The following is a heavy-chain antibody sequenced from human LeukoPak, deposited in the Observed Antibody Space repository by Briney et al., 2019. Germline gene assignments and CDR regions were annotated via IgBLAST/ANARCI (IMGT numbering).Heavy chain of an antibody. J-gene: IGHJ4*02. D-gene: IGHD7-27*01. CDR2: ISYSGST. CDR1: GVSIVRHY. V-gene: IGHV4-59*11. Sequence: SETLSLTCTVSGVSIVRHYWIWIRQPPGKGLEWIGHISYSGSTNYNPSLKSRVTISVDTSKNQVSLRLSSVAAADTAVYYCARDGEGDEGWDYWGQGTLVTVSS. CDR3: ARDGEGDEGWDY.